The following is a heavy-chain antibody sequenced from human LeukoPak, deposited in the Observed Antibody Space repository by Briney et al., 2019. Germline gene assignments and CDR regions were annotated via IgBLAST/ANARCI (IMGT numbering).Heavy chain of an antibody. D-gene: IGHD5-24*01. CDR2: INPSGGST. J-gene: IGHJ3*02. Sequence: ASVKVSCKASGYTFTSYYMHWVRQAPGQGLEWMGIINPSGGSTSYAQKFQGRVTMTRDTSTSTVYMEPSSLRSEDTAVYYCARVLGAGEMATDDAFDIWGQGTMVTVSS. V-gene: IGHV1-46*01. CDR3: ARVLGAGEMATDDAFDI. CDR1: GYTFTSYY.